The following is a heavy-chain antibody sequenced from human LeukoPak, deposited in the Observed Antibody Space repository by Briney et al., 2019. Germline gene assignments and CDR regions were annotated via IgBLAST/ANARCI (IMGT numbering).Heavy chain of an antibody. J-gene: IGHJ4*02. Sequence: GGSLRLSCATSGFTFSSSGMHWVRQAPGRGLEWGAFIRYSGCNKYYAASVKGRFTISRDNSKNTLYLQMNSLRAEDTAVYYCAKQLSYTVTTDFFGDYWGQGTLVTVSS. D-gene: IGHD4-17*01. V-gene: IGHV3-30*02. CDR3: AKQLSYTVTTDFFGDY. CDR1: GFTFSSSG. CDR2: IRYSGCNK.